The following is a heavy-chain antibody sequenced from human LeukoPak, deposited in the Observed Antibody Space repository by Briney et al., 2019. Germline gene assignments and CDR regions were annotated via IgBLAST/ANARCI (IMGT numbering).Heavy chain of an antibody. D-gene: IGHD1-26*01. Sequence: PGGSLRLSCAASGFTFSSYAMHWVRQAPGKGLEYVSAISSNGGSTYYANSVKGRFTISRDNSKNTLYLQMGSLRAEDMAVYYCATISGSYAHWGQGTLVTVSS. CDR2: ISSNGGST. V-gene: IGHV3-64*01. CDR3: ATISGSYAH. J-gene: IGHJ4*02. CDR1: GFTFSSYA.